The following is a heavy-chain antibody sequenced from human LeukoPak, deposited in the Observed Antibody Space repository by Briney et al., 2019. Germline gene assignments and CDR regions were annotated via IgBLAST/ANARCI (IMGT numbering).Heavy chain of an antibody. CDR2: ISYDGSNK. V-gene: IGHV3-30*19. J-gene: IGHJ4*02. Sequence: PGGSLRLSCAASGFTFSSYGMHWVRQAQGKGLEWVAVISYDGSNKYYADPVKGRFTISRDNSKNTLYLQMNSLRAEDTAVYYCARDLIGYCSGGSCYDSDYWGQGTLVTVSS. CDR1: GFTFSSYG. D-gene: IGHD2-15*01. CDR3: ARDLIGYCSGGSCYDSDY.